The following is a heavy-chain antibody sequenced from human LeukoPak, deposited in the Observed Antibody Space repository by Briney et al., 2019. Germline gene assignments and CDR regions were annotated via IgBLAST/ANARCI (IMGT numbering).Heavy chain of an antibody. CDR2: IYSGGST. CDR1: GFTVSSNY. D-gene: IGHD4-17*01. CDR3: ARDQTTGMLGDY. J-gene: IGHJ4*02. V-gene: IGHV3-66*01. Sequence: GGSLRPSCAASGFTVSSNYMSWVRQAPGKGLEWVSVIYSGGSTYYADSVKGRFTISRDNSKNTLYLQMNSLRAEDTAVYYCARDQTTGMLGDYWGQGTLVTVSS.